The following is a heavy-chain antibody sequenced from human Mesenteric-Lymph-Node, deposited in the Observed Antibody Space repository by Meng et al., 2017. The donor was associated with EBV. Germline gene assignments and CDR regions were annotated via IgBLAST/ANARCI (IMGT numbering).Heavy chain of an antibody. J-gene: IGHJ4*02. V-gene: IGHV1-69*01. Sequence: LSQSGALVKKPGSSVNASCKATGATFSSYGIDCVRQAPGQGLEWMGGIIPIFGTANYEQKFQGRVTITADESTSTAYMELSSLRSEDTAVYYCARDGYSGYDRIDYWGQGTLVTVSS. CDR2: IIPIFGTA. CDR3: ARDGYSGYDRIDY. D-gene: IGHD5-12*01. CDR1: GATFSSYG.